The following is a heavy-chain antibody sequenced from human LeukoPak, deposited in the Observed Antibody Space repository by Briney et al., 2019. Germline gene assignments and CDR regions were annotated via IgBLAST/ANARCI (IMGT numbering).Heavy chain of an antibody. Sequence: AETLSLTCTVSGCTISSYYWSWIRQPAGKGLEWIGRIYTSGRTNYNHSLNSRCTMTVHTSKNQFSRKLSSVTDAETGVYYCARGPRDYYYDSSVEEYYFDYWGQGTLVTVSS. D-gene: IGHD3-22*01. CDR1: GCTISSYY. J-gene: IGHJ4*02. CDR3: ARGPRDYYYDSSVEEYYFDY. V-gene: IGHV4-4*07. CDR2: IYTSGRT.